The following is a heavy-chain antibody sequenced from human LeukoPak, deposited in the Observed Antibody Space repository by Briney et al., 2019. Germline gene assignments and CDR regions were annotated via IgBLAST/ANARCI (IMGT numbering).Heavy chain of an antibody. CDR1: GGSISSYY. V-gene: IGHV4-59*01. CDR2: IYHSGST. J-gene: IGHJ5*02. D-gene: IGHD2-15*01. CDR3: ARAPRRYCSGGSSNNWFDP. Sequence: PSETLSLTCTVSGGSISSYYWSWIRQPPGKGLEWIGYIYHSGSTNYNPSLKSRVTISVDTSKNQFSLKLSSVTAADTAVYYCARAPRRYCSGGSSNNWFDPWGQGTLVTVSS.